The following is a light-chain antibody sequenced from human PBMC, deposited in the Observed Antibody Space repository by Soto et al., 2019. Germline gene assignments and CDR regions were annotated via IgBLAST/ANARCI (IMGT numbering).Light chain of an antibody. J-gene: IGKJ1*01. CDR3: QKYNSYSWK. CDR2: KAS. Sequence: DIQMTHSPSTLSASVLDTVTITFRASQSFSTWLAWYQQKPGRAPKLLIYKASTLESGVPARFSGSGSGTEFTLTISSLQPDDFATYYCQKYNSYSWKFGQGTKVDIK. CDR1: QSFSTW. V-gene: IGKV1-5*03.